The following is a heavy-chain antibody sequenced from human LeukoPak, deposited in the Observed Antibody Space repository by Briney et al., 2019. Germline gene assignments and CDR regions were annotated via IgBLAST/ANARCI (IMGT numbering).Heavy chain of an antibody. D-gene: IGHD6-19*01. V-gene: IGHV3-11*04. J-gene: IGHJ1*01. Sequence: GGSLRLSCAASGFTVSSNYMSWVRQAPGKGLEWVSYISSSGSTIYYADSVKGRFTISRDNAKNSLFLQMNSLRAEDTAVYYCARAALSWAVAGTMVQHWGQGSLVAVSS. CDR3: ARAALSWAVAGTMVQH. CDR1: GFTVSSNY. CDR2: ISSSGSTI.